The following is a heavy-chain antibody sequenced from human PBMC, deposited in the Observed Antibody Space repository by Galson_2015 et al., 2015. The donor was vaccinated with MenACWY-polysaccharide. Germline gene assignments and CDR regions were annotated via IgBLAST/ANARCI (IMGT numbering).Heavy chain of an antibody. CDR3: AHRRGDSSTWYITSFDY. Sequence: PALVTPPQTLTLPCTFSGFSLRTRGVGVGWMRQPPGKALEWLALIYWDDGKRYSPSLKSRLTITKDTSKSQVVLTMTSMDPVDTATYYCAHRRGDSSTWYITSFDYWGQGTLVTVSS. D-gene: IGHD6-13*01. CDR2: IYWDDGK. CDR1: GFSLRTRGVG. J-gene: IGHJ4*02. V-gene: IGHV2-5*02.